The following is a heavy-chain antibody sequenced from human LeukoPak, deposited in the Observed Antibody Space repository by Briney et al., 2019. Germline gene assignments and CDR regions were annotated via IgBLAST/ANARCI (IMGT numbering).Heavy chain of an antibody. CDR1: GFTFSDYS. CDR2: ISGNGGAT. J-gene: IGHJ4*02. V-gene: IGHV3-23*01. Sequence: GGSLRLSCAASGFTFSDYSMNWVRQAPGKGLEWVSIISGNGGATDYADSVKGRFAISRDNSKNTLYLQMNSLRAEDTALYFCAKDLTYSSQGGSDSWGQGTLVTVSS. D-gene: IGHD3-16*01. CDR3: AKDLTYSSQGGSDS.